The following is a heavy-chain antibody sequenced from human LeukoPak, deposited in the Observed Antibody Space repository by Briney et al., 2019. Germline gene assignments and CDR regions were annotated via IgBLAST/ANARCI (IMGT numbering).Heavy chain of an antibody. Sequence: ASVKVSCKASGYTFTSYAMNWVRQAPGQGLEWMGWINTNTGNPTYVQGFTGWFVFSLDTSVSTVYLQISSLKTEDTAVYYCARVSRSRGEWLFDYWGQGTLASVSS. CDR3: ARVSRSRGEWLFDY. V-gene: IGHV7-4-1*02. CDR2: INTNTGNP. D-gene: IGHD3-3*01. CDR1: GYTFTSYA. J-gene: IGHJ4*02.